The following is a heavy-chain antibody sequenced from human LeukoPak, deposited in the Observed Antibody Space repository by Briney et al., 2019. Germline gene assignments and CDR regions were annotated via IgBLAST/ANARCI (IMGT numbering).Heavy chain of an antibody. D-gene: IGHD3-10*01. J-gene: IGHJ4*02. Sequence: SETLSLTCTVSGGSISSYYWSWLRQPAGKGLEWIGRIYTSGSTDYNPSLKSRVTMSVDTSKNHFSLMLSSVTAADTAVYYCGREGDKRHYDSASYYLDYWGQGTLVTVSS. CDR3: GREGDKRHYDSASYYLDY. V-gene: IGHV4-4*07. CDR1: GGSISSYY. CDR2: IYTSGST.